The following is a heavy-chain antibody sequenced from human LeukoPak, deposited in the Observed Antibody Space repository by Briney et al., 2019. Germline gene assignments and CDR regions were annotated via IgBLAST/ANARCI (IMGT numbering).Heavy chain of an antibody. CDR3: ARVGTQHLVLPVY. J-gene: IGHJ4*02. Sequence: KASETLSLTCTVSGGSISSGGYYWSWIRQHPGKGLEWIGYIYYSGSTYYNPSLKSRVTISVDTSKNQFSLKLSSVTAADTAVYYCARVGTQHLVLPVYWGQETLVTVSS. V-gene: IGHV4-31*03. CDR1: GGSISSGGYY. D-gene: IGHD6-13*01. CDR2: IYYSGST.